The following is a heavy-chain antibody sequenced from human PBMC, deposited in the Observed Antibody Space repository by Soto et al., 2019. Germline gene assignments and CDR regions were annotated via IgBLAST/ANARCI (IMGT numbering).Heavy chain of an antibody. J-gene: IGHJ4*02. CDR3: ARDRGLVVDY. Sequence: SGPLCLAFTVSCGSIISYGWSCIRQPPGKGVEWIGYIYYSGSTNYNPSLKSRVTISVDTSKNQFSLKLSSVTAADTAVYYCARDRGLVVDYWGKGTLVTVSS. CDR2: IYYSGST. CDR1: CGSIISYG. V-gene: IGHV4-59*01. D-gene: IGHD6-6*01.